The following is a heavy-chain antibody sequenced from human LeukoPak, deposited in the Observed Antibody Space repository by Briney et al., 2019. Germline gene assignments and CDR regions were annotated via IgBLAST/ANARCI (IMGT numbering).Heavy chain of an antibody. CDR1: GYTFTGYY. D-gene: IGHD1-26*01. Sequence: ASVKVSCKASGYTFTGYYMHWVRQAPGQGPEWMGWINPNSGGTNYAQKFQGRVTMTRDTSISTAYMELSRLKFDDTAVYYCARAEATWDWFDPWGQGTLVTVSS. CDR3: ARAEATWDWFDP. V-gene: IGHV1-2*02. J-gene: IGHJ5*02. CDR2: INPNSGGT.